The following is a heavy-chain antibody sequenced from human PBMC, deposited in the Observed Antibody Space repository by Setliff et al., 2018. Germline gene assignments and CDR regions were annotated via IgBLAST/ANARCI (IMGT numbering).Heavy chain of an antibody. CDR2: IWFDGSNK. J-gene: IGHJ4*02. V-gene: IGHV3-33*08. D-gene: IGHD2-2*01. Sequence: GGSLRLSCAASGFTFSTYRMHWVRQAPGKGLEWVAFIWFDGSNKYYAASVTGRFTISRDNSRDTLYLQMNSLRAEDTAVYYCARSESCGSTHCSPYDYWGQGNLVTISS. CDR3: ARSESCGSTHCSPYDY. CDR1: GFTFSTYR.